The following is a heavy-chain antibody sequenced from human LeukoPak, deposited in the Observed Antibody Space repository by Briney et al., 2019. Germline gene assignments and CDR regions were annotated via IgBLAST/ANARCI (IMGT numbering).Heavy chain of an antibody. Sequence: PSQTLSLTCAVSGGSISSGGYSWSWSRQPPGKGLEWIGYIYHSGSTYYNPSLKSRVTISVDRSKNQFSLKLSSVTAADTAVYYCASAYGSGKSAFDTWGQGTMVTVSS. V-gene: IGHV4-30-2*01. CDR2: IYHSGST. D-gene: IGHD3-10*01. CDR3: ASAYGSGKSAFDT. J-gene: IGHJ3*02. CDR1: GGSISSGGYS.